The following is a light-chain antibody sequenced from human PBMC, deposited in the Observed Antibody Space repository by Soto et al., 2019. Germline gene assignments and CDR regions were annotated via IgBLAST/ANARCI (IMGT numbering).Light chain of an antibody. V-gene: IGKV1-39*01. CDR2: AAS. CDR3: QQSYSTLSIT. Sequence: IHMTHSPSSLSASVVYRVTITCLSSQSISSYLNWYQQKPGKAPKLLIYAASSLQSGVPSRFSGSGSGTDFTLTISSLQPEDFATYYCQQSYSTLSITFGQGTRLEIK. CDR1: QSISSY. J-gene: IGKJ5*01.